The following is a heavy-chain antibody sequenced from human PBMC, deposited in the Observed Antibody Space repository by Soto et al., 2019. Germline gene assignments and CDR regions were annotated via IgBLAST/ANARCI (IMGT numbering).Heavy chain of an antibody. CDR1: GGSISSYY. CDR3: ASLTFIAAADSDY. D-gene: IGHD6-13*01. CDR2: IYYSGST. V-gene: IGHV4-59*08. Sequence: SETLSLTCTVSGGSISSYYWSWIRQPPGKGLEWIGYIYYSGSTNYNPSLKSRVTISVDTSKNQFSLKLSSVTAADTAVYYCASLTFIAAADSDYWGQGTLVTVSS. J-gene: IGHJ4*02.